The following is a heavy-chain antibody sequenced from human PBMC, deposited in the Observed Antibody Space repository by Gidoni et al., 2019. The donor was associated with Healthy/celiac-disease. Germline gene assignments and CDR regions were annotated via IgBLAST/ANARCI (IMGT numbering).Heavy chain of an antibody. CDR2: ISSSSSYI. CDR3: ARAGTMIVVDLPDY. Sequence: EVQLVESGGGLVKPGGSLRLSCAASGFTFSSYSMNWVRQAPGKGLEWVSSISSSSSYIYYADSVKGRFTISRDNAKNSLYLQMNSLRAEDTAVYYCARAGTMIVVDLPDYWGQGTLVTVSS. CDR1: GFTFSSYS. J-gene: IGHJ4*02. D-gene: IGHD3-22*01. V-gene: IGHV3-21*01.